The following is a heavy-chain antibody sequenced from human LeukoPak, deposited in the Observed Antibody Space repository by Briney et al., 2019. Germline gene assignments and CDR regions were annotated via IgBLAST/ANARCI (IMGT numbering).Heavy chain of an antibody. Sequence: SVKVSCKASGGTFSSYAISWVRQAPGQGLEWMGGIIPISGTANYAQKFQGRVTITADESTSTAYMELSSLTSEDTAVYYCAGVGVDYYGSGSYYPYWGQGTLVTVSS. CDR1: GGTFSSYA. V-gene: IGHV1-69*13. CDR3: AGVGVDYYGSGSYYPY. CDR2: IIPISGTA. J-gene: IGHJ4*02. D-gene: IGHD3-10*01.